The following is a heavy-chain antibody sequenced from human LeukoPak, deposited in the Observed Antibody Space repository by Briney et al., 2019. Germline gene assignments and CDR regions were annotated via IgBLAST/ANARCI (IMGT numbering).Heavy chain of an antibody. V-gene: IGHV3-33*01. CDR2: IWYDGSNK. CDR3: ARDIGGFYRGYGDS. D-gene: IGHD5-12*01. Sequence: GGSLRLSCAASGFTFRNHGMYWVRQAPGKGLEWVAVIWYDGSNKYYGDSVKGRFTISRDNSKNSLYLQMDSLRVEDTAVYYCARDIGGFYRGYGDSWGQGTLVTVSS. J-gene: IGHJ4*02. CDR1: GFTFRNHG.